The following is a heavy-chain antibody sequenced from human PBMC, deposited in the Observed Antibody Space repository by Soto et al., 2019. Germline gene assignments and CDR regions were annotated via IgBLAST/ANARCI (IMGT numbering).Heavy chain of an antibody. CDR2: IKSKTDGGTT. CDR3: TTSPPQGPWWLLLTG. D-gene: IGHD5-12*01. CDR1: GFTFSNAW. J-gene: IGHJ4*02. Sequence: EVQLVESGGGLVKPGGSLRLSCAASGFTFSNAWMSWVRQAPGKGLEWVGRIKSKTDGGTTDYAAPVKGRFTISRDDSKNTLYLQMNSLKTEDTAVYYCTTSPPQGPWWLLLTGWGQGTLVTVSS. V-gene: IGHV3-15*01.